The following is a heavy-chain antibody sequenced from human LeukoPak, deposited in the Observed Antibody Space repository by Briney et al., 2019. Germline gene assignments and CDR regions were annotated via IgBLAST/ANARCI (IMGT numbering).Heavy chain of an antibody. CDR2: IYYSGST. Sequence: PSETLSLTCSVSGVSISSYYWTWIRQPPGKGLEWIGYIYYSGSTNYKPSLKSRVTISVDTSKNQFSLKLSSVTAADTAVYYCTRGFLYIDVWGKGTPVTVSS. V-gene: IGHV4-59*01. CDR1: GVSISSYY. J-gene: IGHJ6*03. CDR3: TRGFLYIDV.